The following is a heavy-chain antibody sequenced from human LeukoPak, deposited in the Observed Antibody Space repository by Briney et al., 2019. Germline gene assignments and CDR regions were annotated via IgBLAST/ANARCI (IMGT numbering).Heavy chain of an antibody. CDR1: GGTFSSYA. CDR3: ARVGVEMATGYYFDY. Sequence: SVKVSCKASGGTFSSYAISWVRQAPGQGLEWMGGIIPIFGTANYAQKFQGRVTITADKSTSTAYMELSSLRSEDTAVYYCARVGVEMATGYYFDYWGQGTLVTVSS. J-gene: IGHJ4*02. V-gene: IGHV1-69*06. CDR2: IIPIFGTA. D-gene: IGHD5-24*01.